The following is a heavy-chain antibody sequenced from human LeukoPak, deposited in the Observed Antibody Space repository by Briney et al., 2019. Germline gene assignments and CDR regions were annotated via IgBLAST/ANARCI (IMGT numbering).Heavy chain of an antibody. CDR3: ARDVYYYGSGRG. CDR2: IYYSGST. V-gene: IGHV4-39*07. J-gene: IGHJ4*02. Sequence: SETLSLTCAVYGGSFSSYYWGWIRQPPGKGLEWIGSIYYSGSTYYNPSLKSRVTISVDTSKNQFSLKLSSVTAADTAVYYCARDVYYYGSGRGWGQGTLVTVSS. D-gene: IGHD3-10*01. CDR1: GGSFSSYY.